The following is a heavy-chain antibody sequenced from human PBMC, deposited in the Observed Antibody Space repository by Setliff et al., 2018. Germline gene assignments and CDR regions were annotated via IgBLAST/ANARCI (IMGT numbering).Heavy chain of an antibody. Sequence: ASVKVSCKASGYTFTSYDINWVRQATGQGLEWIGWMNPQNGNTGYVQKFQGRVTMTRNTSISTAYMELSSLRSEDTAVYYCATLSSSSIDYWGQGTLVTVSS. CDR3: ATLSSSSIDY. V-gene: IGHV1-8*01. J-gene: IGHJ4*02. CDR2: MNPQNGNT. D-gene: IGHD6-6*01. CDR1: GYTFTSYD.